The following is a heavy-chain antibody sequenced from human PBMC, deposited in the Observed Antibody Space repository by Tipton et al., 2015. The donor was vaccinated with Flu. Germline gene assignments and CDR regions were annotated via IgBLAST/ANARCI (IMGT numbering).Heavy chain of an antibody. V-gene: IGHV4-4*07. J-gene: IGHJ5*02. CDR1: GGSIGNYY. CDR3: ARGSPYGSGSRRRFDP. CDR2: ISTPGNT. D-gene: IGHD3-10*01. Sequence: TLSLTCNVSGGSIGNYYWSRIRQPAGKGLEWIGRISTPGNTNYNPSLKSRVAMSMDTSKNQFSLSLRSVTAADTALYYCARGSPYGSGSRRRFDPWGQGMLVTVSS.